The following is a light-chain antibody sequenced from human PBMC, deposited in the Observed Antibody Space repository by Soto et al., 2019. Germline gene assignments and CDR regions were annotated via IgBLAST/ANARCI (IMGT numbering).Light chain of an antibody. V-gene: IGKV3-11*01. J-gene: IGKJ3*01. Sequence: EIVLTQSQATLSLSPGERATLSCRASQSVSSYLAWYQQKPGQAPRLLIYDASNRATGIPARFSGSGSGTDFPLTISSLEPEDFAVYYCQQRSNWPFTCGPGTKVDIK. CDR3: QQRSNWPFT. CDR1: QSVSSY. CDR2: DAS.